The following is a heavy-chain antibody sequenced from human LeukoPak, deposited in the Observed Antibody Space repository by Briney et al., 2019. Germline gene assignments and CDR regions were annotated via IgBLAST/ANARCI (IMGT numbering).Heavy chain of an antibody. CDR1: GFTFSSYA. CDR3: AKGCDVTCYSTFDS. CDR2: ISFDENDK. J-gene: IGHJ4*02. D-gene: IGHD2-15*01. V-gene: IGHV3-30-3*01. Sequence: PGRSLRLSCAASGFTFSSYAIHWVRQAPGKGLEWVAVISFDENDKYYADSVKGRFTISRDKSKNTLYLQMNSLRAEDTAIYYCAKGCDVTCYSTFDSWGQGILVTVSS.